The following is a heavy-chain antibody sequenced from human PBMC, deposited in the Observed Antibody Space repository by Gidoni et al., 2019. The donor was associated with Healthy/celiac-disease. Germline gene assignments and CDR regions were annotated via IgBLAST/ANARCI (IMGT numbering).Heavy chain of an antibody. V-gene: IGHV1-69*01. D-gene: IGHD2-15*01. J-gene: IGHJ3*02. CDR2: IIPIFGTA. Sequence: QVQLVQSGAEVKKPGSSVKVSCKASGGTFSSYAISWVRQAPGQGLEWMGGIIPIFGTANYAQKFQGRVTITADESTSTAYMELSSLRSEDTAVYYCAREVYGGNHKNRAFDIWGQGTMVTVSS. CDR3: AREVYGGNHKNRAFDI. CDR1: GGTFSSYA.